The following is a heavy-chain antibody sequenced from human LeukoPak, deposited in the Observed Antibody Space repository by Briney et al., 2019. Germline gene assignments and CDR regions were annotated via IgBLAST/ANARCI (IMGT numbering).Heavy chain of an antibody. J-gene: IGHJ3*02. D-gene: IGHD4/OR15-4a*01. Sequence: SETLSLTCAVSGGSISSGGYSWSWIRQPPGKGLEWIGYIYHSGSTYYNPSLKSRVTISVDRSKDQFSLKLSSVTAADTAVYYCAREGTMASAFDIWGQGTMVTVSS. CDR1: GGSISSGGYS. CDR3: AREGTMASAFDI. V-gene: IGHV4-30-2*01. CDR2: IYHSGST.